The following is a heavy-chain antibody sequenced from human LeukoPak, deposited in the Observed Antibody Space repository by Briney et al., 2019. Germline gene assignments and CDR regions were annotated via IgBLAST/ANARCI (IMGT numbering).Heavy chain of an antibody. V-gene: IGHV3-23*01. CDR3: AKRGDSSGWYYFDY. J-gene: IGHJ4*02. CDR1: GFTFSSYA. D-gene: IGHD6-19*01. CDR2: ISGSGGST. Sequence: GGSLRLSCAASGFTFSSYAMSWVRQAPGKGLEWVSGISGSGGSTYYADSVEGRFTISRDNSQNTLYLQMNTLRADDTAVYYCAKRGDSSGWYYFDYWGQGTLVTASS.